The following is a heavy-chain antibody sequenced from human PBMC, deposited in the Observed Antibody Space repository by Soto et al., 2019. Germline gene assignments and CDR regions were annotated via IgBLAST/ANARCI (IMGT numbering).Heavy chain of an antibody. CDR2: ITAGNGNT. Sequence: ASVETSGKASGYTFTRYSMHWVRQAPGQRLEWMGWITAGNGNTKYSQKFQGRVTMTTDTSTSTAYMELSSLRSEDTAVYYCAIEGGQGYCSGGSCFSYNWFDPWGQGTLGTVSA. V-gene: IGHV1-3*01. CDR3: AIEGGQGYCSGGSCFSYNWFDP. J-gene: IGHJ5*02. D-gene: IGHD2-15*01. CDR1: GYTFTRYS.